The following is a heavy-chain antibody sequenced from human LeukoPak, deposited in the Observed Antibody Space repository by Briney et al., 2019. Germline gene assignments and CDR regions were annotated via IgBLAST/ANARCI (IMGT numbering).Heavy chain of an antibody. CDR2: INSDGSST. V-gene: IGHV3-74*01. D-gene: IGHD6-13*01. CDR3: VRVYSSSWYDLYYYYYMDV. Sequence: GGSLRLSCAASGFTFSSYWMHWVRQAPGKGQVWVSRINSDGSSTSYADSVKGRFTISRDNAKNTLYLQMNSLRAEDTAVYYCVRVYSSSWYDLYYYYYMDVWGKGTTVTVSS. J-gene: IGHJ6*03. CDR1: GFTFSSYW.